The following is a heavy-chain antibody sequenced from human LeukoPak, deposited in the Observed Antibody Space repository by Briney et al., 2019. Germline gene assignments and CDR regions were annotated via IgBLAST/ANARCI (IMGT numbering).Heavy chain of an antibody. D-gene: IGHD6-19*01. V-gene: IGHV4-59*01. CDR1: GGSINNYY. Sequence: PSETLSLTCTVSGGSINNYYWSWLRQPPGKGLQWIGYIYYTGSTNYNPSLKSRVTISVDTSNNEFSLKLTSMTAADTAVYYCVRGPGQGHSSGWYLNWYFDLWGRGNRVTVSS. J-gene: IGHJ2*01. CDR3: VRGPGQGHSSGWYLNWYFDL. CDR2: IYYTGST.